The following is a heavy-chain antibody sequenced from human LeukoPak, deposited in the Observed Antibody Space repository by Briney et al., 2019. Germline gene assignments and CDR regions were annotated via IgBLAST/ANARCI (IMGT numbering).Heavy chain of an antibody. Sequence: PSETLSLPCTVSGDSNSSYYWSWIRQPPGKGLEWIGYIYYSGSTNYNPSLKSRVTISVDTSKNQFSLKLSSVTAADTAVYYCARDTQGGYSGYGSPNWFDPWGQGTLVTVSS. CDR1: GDSNSSYY. CDR3: ARDTQGGYSGYGSPNWFDP. CDR2: IYYSGST. D-gene: IGHD5-12*01. J-gene: IGHJ5*02. V-gene: IGHV4-59*01.